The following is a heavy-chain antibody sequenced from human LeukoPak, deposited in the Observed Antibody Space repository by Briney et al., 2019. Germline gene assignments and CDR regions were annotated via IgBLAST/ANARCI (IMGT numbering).Heavy chain of an antibody. CDR2: FDPEDGET. CDR3: ATGRRYGSGSYLIFDY. Sequence: ASVKVSCKVSGYTLTELSMHWVRQAPGKGHEWMGGFDPEDGETIYAQKFQGRVTMTEDTSTDTAYMELSSLRSEDTAVYYCATGRRYGSGSYLIFDYWGQGTLVTV. V-gene: IGHV1-24*01. CDR1: GYTLTELS. J-gene: IGHJ4*02. D-gene: IGHD3-10*01.